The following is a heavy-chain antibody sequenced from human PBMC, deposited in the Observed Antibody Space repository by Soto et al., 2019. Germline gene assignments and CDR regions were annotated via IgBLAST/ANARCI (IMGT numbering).Heavy chain of an antibody. CDR2: ISSSSSTI. CDR3: ARDKARIAEYYFDD. Sequence: EVQLVESGGGLVQPGGSLRLSCAASGFTFSSYSMNWVRQAPGKGLEWVSYISSSSSTIYYADSVKGRFTLHRDNAKNSLHLQMNSLRDEHTAVYYCARDKARIAEYYFDDWGQGTLVTVSS. V-gene: IGHV3-48*02. J-gene: IGHJ4*02. CDR1: GFTFSSYS. D-gene: IGHD6-13*01.